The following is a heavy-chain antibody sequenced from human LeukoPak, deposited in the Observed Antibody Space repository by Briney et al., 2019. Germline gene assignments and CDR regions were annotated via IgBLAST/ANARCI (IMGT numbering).Heavy chain of an antibody. D-gene: IGHD4-11*01. Sequence: GGSLRLSCAASGFTFRSYWMSWVRQAPGKGLAWVAYIKQDGSEKYYVASEKGRFTISRDNAHNSLYLQTNSLRAEDTAVYYCARDNDYSHYFDYWGQGTLVTVSS. CDR2: IKQDGSEK. CDR1: GFTFRSYW. V-gene: IGHV3-7*01. CDR3: ARDNDYSHYFDY. J-gene: IGHJ4*02.